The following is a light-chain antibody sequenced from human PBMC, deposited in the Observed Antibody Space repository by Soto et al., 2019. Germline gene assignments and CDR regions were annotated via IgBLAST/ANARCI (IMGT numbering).Light chain of an antibody. J-gene: IGLJ1*01. V-gene: IGLV2-11*01. Sequence: QSVLTQPASVSGSPGQSITISCSGTTSDVGGYNSVSWYQQHPGKAPKLMIYAVTKRPSGVPARFSGSKSGNTASLTISGLQAEDEADYYCCSYAGTYTFVFGTGTKLTVL. CDR2: AVT. CDR1: TSDVGGYNS. CDR3: CSYAGTYTFV.